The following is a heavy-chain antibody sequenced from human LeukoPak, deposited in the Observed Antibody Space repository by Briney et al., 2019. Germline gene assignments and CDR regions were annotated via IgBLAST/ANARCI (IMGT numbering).Heavy chain of an antibody. CDR2: IIPIFGTA. CDR3: AREGAVYGDYVGYMDV. D-gene: IGHD4-17*01. Sequence: RASVKVSCKASGGTFSSYAISWVRQAPGQGLEWMGGIIPIFGTANYAQKFQGRVTITADESTSTAYMELSSLRSEDTAVYYCAREGAVYGDYVGYMDVWGKGTTVTISS. J-gene: IGHJ6*03. V-gene: IGHV1-69*13. CDR1: GGTFSSYA.